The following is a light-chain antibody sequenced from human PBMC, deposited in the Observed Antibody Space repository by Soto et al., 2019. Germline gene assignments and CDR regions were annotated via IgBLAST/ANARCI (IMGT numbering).Light chain of an antibody. V-gene: IGLV2-14*01. J-gene: IGLJ2*01. CDR3: SSYTSSGTLVV. CDR1: SSDIGGYKY. Sequence: QSALTQPASVSGSPGQSITISCTGTSSDIGGYKYVSWYQQHPGKAPKLMIFEVSNRPSGVSNRFSGSKSGNTASLTISELQADDEADYYCSSYTSSGTLVVFGGGTKLTVL. CDR2: EVS.